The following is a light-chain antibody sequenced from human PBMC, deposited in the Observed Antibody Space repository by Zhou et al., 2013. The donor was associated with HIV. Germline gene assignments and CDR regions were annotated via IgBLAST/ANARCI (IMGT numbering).Light chain of an antibody. V-gene: IGKV1-5*03. CDR1: QSISSW. CDR2: KAS. Sequence: DIQMTQSPSTLSASVGDRVTITCRASQSISSWLAWYQQKPGKAPKLLIYKASSLESGVPSRFSGSGSGTGFTLTISGLQPDDFATYYCQQYNSYPVTFGQGTKLEIK. CDR3: QQYNSYPVT. J-gene: IGKJ2*01.